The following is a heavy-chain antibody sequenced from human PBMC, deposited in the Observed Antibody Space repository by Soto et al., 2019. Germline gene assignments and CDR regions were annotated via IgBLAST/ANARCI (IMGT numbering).Heavy chain of an antibody. CDR2: IYYSGST. V-gene: IGHV4-31*03. J-gene: IGHJ6*02. CDR1: GGSISSGGYY. D-gene: IGHD6-13*01. CDR3: ERDHTSSSSEPELYYYYVMDV. Sequence: SETLSLTCTVSGGSISSGGYYWSWIRQHPGKGLEWIGYIYYSGSTYYNPSLKSRVTISVDTSKNQFSLKLSSVTAADTAVYYCERDHTSSSSEPELYYYYVMDVRGQGTTVTVSS.